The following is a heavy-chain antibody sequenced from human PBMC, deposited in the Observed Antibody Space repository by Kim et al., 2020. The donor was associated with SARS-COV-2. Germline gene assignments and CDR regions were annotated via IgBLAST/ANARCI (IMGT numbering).Heavy chain of an antibody. CDR3: ARVSSSWGYPDY. D-gene: IGHD6-13*01. CDR1: GDSISSYY. V-gene: IGHV4-59*01. CDR2: IYYSGTT. Sequence: SETLSLTCTVSGDSISSYYWSWIRQPPGKGLEWIGYIYYSGTTNYNPSLKSRVTISVDMSKNQFSLRLSSVTAADTAVYYCARVSSSWGYPDYWGQGTLV. J-gene: IGHJ4*02.